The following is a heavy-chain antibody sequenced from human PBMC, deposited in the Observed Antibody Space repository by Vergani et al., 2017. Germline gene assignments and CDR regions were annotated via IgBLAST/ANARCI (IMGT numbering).Heavy chain of an antibody. CDR1: GFTFSSYS. J-gene: IGHJ4*02. CDR3: ARWRGELPGADY. D-gene: IGHD1-26*01. V-gene: IGHV3-21*01. Sequence: EVQLVESGGGLVKPGGSLRLSCAASGFTFSSYSMNWVRQAPGKGLEWVSSISSSSSYIYYADSVKGRFTISRDNAKNSLYLQMNSLRAEDTAVYYCARWRGELPGADYWGQGTLVTVS. CDR2: ISSSSSYI.